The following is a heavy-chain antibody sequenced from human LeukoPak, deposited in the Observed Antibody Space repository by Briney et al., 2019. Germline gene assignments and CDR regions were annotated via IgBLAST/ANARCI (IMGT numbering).Heavy chain of an antibody. D-gene: IGHD3-10*01. J-gene: IGHJ3*02. Sequence: SETLSLTCAVYGGSFSGYYWSWIRQPPGKGLEWIGEINHSGSINYNPSLKSRVTISVDTSKNQFSLKLSSVTAADTAVYYCARGGYGSGSYHTPDAFDIWGQGTMVTVSS. CDR3: ARGGYGSGSYHTPDAFDI. V-gene: IGHV4-34*01. CDR2: INHSGSI. CDR1: GGSFSGYY.